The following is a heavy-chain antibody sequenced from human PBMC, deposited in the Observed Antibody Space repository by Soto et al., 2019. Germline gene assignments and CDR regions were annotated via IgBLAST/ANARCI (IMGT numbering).Heavy chain of an antibody. CDR2: ISAYNGNT. D-gene: IGHD6-13*01. Sequence: GASVKVSCKASGYTFTSYGISWVRQAPGQGLEWMGWISAYNGNTNYAQKLQGRVTTTTETSTNTAYMELRSLRSDDTAVYYCARDWQQLAVSYGMDVWGQGTTVTVPS. J-gene: IGHJ6*02. V-gene: IGHV1-18*04. CDR3: ARDWQQLAVSYGMDV. CDR1: GYTFTSYG.